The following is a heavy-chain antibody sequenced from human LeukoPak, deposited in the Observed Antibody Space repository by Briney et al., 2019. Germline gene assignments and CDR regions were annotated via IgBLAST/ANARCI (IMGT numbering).Heavy chain of an antibody. CDR3: AGEGFEHWLVRGAFDL. CDR1: GFTFSSYS. V-gene: IGHV3-48*04. J-gene: IGHJ3*01. Sequence: GGSLRLSCAASGFTFSSYSMNWVRQAPGKGLEWVSYIGSGSSSIYYTDSVRGRFTISRDNAKNSVYLQMSSLRAEDMAVYYCAGEGFEHWLVRGAFDLWGQGTMVTVSS. D-gene: IGHD6-19*01. CDR2: IGSGSSSI.